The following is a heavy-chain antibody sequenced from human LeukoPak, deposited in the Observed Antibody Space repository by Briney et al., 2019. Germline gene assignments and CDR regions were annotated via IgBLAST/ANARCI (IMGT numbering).Heavy chain of an antibody. J-gene: IGHJ4*02. CDR1: GGSINTYY. D-gene: IGHD3-10*01. Sequence: SETLSLTCTVSGGSINTYYWSWIRQPPGKGLEWTGYIFYNGTTNYNPSLKSRVTILVDTSKNQFSLKLSSVTAADTAVYYCARLRLYGSGSLPHHVFDYWGQGTLVTVSS. CDR3: ARLRLYGSGSLPHHVFDY. CDR2: IFYNGTT. V-gene: IGHV4-59*01.